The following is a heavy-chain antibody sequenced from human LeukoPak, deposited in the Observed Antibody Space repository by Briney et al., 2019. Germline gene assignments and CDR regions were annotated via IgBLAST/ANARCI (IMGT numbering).Heavy chain of an antibody. Sequence: SVKVSCKASGGTFGSYAISWVRQAPGQGLEWMGGIIPIFGTANYAQKFQGRVTITTDESTSTAYMELSSLRSEDTAVYYCARDHTMVRGVNNWFDPWGQGTLVTVSS. CDR1: GGTFGSYA. V-gene: IGHV1-69*05. CDR3: ARDHTMVRGVNNWFDP. CDR2: IIPIFGTA. D-gene: IGHD3-10*01. J-gene: IGHJ5*02.